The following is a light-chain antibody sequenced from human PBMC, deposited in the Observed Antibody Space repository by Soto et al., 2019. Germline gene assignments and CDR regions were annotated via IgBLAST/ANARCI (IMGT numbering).Light chain of an antibody. Sequence: QSVLTQPPSASGTPGQRVTISCSGSSSNIGSNYVYWYQQLPGTAPKLLIYRNNQRPSGVPDRFSGSKSGTSASLAITGLQAEDEADYYCQSYDTKVPGLIFGGGTKLTVL. CDR2: RNN. CDR1: SSNIGSNY. V-gene: IGLV1-47*01. CDR3: QSYDTKVPGLI. J-gene: IGLJ2*01.